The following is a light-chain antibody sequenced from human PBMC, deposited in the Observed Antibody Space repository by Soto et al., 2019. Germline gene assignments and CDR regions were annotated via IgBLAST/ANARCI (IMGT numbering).Light chain of an antibody. J-gene: IGKJ5*01. V-gene: IGKV1-5*01. CDR3: QQANSFSIT. CDR1: QSIGSR. CDR2: DAS. Sequence: DIQMTQSPSTLSASVGDRVTITCRASQSIGSRLAWYQQKPGKAPNLLIYDASSLESGVPSRFSGSGSGTEFTLTISSLQPDDFATYYCQQANSFSITFGQGTRLEIK.